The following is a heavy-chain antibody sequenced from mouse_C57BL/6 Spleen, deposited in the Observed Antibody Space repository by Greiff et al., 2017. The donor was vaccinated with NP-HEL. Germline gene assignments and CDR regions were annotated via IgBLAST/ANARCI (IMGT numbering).Heavy chain of an antibody. CDR1: GFTFSDYG. CDR3: ARRGTLGPSDAMDY. V-gene: IGHV5-17*01. Sequence: EVQLMESGGGLVKPGGSLKLSCAASGFTFSDYGMHWVRQAPGKGLEWVAYISSGSSTIYSADTVKGRFTISRDNAKNTLFLQMTSLRSEDTAMYYCARRGTLGPSDAMDYWGQGTSVTVSS. J-gene: IGHJ4*01. D-gene: IGHD4-1*01. CDR2: ISSGSSTI.